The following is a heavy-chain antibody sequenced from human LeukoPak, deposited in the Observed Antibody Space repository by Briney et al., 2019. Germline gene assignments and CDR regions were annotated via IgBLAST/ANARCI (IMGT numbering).Heavy chain of an antibody. Sequence: SETLSLTCDVSGVSISSSNRWSWVRQPPGKGLEWIGEIHHSGSTNYNPSLKSRVTMSIDKSKNQFSLNLNSVTAADTAVYYCAREGDPTGSYYNYWGQGILVTVSS. D-gene: IGHD3-10*01. J-gene: IGHJ4*02. V-gene: IGHV4-4*02. CDR3: AREGDPTGSYYNY. CDR1: GVSISSSNR. CDR2: IHHSGST.